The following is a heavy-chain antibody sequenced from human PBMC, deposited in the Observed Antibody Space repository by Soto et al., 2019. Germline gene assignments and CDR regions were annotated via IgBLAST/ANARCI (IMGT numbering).Heavy chain of an antibody. CDR1: GGSISSYY. Sequence: QVQLQESGPGLVKPSETLSLTCTVSGGSISSYYWSWIRQPPGKGLEWIGYIYYSGSTNYNPSLKSRVTISVDTSKNQFSLKLSSVTAADTAVYYCARRYDFWRGYLYYYYMDVWGKGTTVTVSS. V-gene: IGHV4-59*08. J-gene: IGHJ6*03. CDR2: IYYSGST. D-gene: IGHD3-3*01. CDR3: ARRYDFWRGYLYYYYMDV.